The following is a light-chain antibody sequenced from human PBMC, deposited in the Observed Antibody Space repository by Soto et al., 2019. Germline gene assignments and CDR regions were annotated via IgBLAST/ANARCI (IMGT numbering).Light chain of an antibody. J-gene: IGKJ1*01. V-gene: IGKV1-13*02. CDR2: DAS. Sequence: AIQLTQSPSSLSASVGDRVTITCRVSQGISSALAWYQQKPGKAPKLLIYDASSLESGVPSRFSGSGSGTDFTLTISSLQPEDFATYYCQQFNSYPWTFGQGTKVEIK. CDR1: QGISSA. CDR3: QQFNSYPWT.